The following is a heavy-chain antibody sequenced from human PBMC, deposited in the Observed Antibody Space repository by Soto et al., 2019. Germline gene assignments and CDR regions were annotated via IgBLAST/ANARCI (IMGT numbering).Heavy chain of an antibody. CDR2: IIPIFGTA. Sequence: ASVKVSCKASGYTFTGYYMHWVRQAPGQGLEWMGGIIPIFGTANYAQKFQGRVTITADESTSTAYMELSSLRSEDTAVYYCARGGFWSGYYRNYYYYGMDVWGQGTTVTVSS. J-gene: IGHJ6*02. V-gene: IGHV1-69*13. D-gene: IGHD3-3*01. CDR1: GYTFTGYY. CDR3: ARGGFWSGYYRNYYYYGMDV.